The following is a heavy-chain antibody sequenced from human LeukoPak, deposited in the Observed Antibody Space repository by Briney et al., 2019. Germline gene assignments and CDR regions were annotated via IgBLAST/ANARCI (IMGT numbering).Heavy chain of an antibody. CDR2: IYHSGST. D-gene: IGHD3-9*01. J-gene: IGHJ5*02. CDR1: GGSISSGGYS. Sequence: PSQTLSLTCAVPGGSISSGGYSWRWIRQPPGKGLEWIVYIYHSGSTYYNPSLKSRVTISVDRSKNQFSLKLSSVTAADTAVYYCARRGSMDYDILTGYYAGWFDPWGQGTLVTVSS. V-gene: IGHV4-30-2*01. CDR3: ARRGSMDYDILTGYYAGWFDP.